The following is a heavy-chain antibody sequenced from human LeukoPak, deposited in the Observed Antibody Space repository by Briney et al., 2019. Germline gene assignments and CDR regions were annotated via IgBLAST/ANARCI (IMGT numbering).Heavy chain of an antibody. V-gene: IGHV3-21*01. CDR2: ISSSSSYI. CDR3: AREGDSGSYYHFDY. Sequence: PGGSLRLSCAASGFTFSSYSMNWVRQAPGKGLEWVSSISSSSSYIYYADSVKGRFTISRDNAKNSLYLQMNSLRAEDTAVYYCAREGDSGSYYHFDYWGQGTLVTVSS. D-gene: IGHD1-26*01. J-gene: IGHJ4*02. CDR1: GFTFSSYS.